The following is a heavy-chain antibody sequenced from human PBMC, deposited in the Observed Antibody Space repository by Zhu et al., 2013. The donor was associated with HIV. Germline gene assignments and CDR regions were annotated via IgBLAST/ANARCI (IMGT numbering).Heavy chain of an antibody. Sequence: QVQLVQSGAEMKKPGASVKVSCKASGYTFSNFAINWVRLAPGQGFEWMGRVSTDNANTKYAQKFQHRVIMTTDASSNIAYMELRTLTSDDTAVYYCGRTPFXGRDCIWGQDFWGQGTLVIVS. CDR3: GRTPFXGRDCIWGQDF. CDR2: VSTDNANT. D-gene: IGHD2-21*01. V-gene: IGHV1-18*01. CDR1: GYTFSNFA. J-gene: IGHJ4*02.